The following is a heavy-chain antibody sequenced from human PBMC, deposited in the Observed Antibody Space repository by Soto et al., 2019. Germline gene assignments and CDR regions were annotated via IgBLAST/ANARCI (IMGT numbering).Heavy chain of an antibody. V-gene: IGHV4-31*03. CDR1: GGSISSAAYY. J-gene: IGHJ4*02. Sequence: QVQLQESGPGLVKPSQTLSLTCTVSGGSISSAAYYWSWIRQHPGKGLEWIGYISHSGSTYYTPSLKSRVIISAETSKNQFPLNLTSVTAADPAVYYCAREYTYGSNFFDCWGQGALVTVSS. CDR2: ISHSGST. CDR3: AREYTYGSNFFDC. D-gene: IGHD5-18*01.